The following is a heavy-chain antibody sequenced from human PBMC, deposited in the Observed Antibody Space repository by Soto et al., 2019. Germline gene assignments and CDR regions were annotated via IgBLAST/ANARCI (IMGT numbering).Heavy chain of an antibody. J-gene: IGHJ6*02. D-gene: IGHD5-12*01. CDR2: IIPIFGTA. CDR1: GGTCSSYA. CDR3: ARPWLSPHYYGMDV. V-gene: IGHV1-69*13. Sequence: ASLKVSCKASGGTCSSYAISWVRQAPGQGLEWMGGIIPIFGTANYAQKFQGRVTITADESTSTAYMELSSLRSEDTAVYYCARPWLSPHYYGMDVWGQGTTVTVSS.